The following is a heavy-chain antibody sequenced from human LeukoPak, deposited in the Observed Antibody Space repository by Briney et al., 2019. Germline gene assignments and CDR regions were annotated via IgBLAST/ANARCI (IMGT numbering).Heavy chain of an antibody. V-gene: IGHV3-48*03. CDR3: ARDPTTGPGGAYFYMDV. CDR1: GFTFSSYE. D-gene: IGHD3-16*01. CDR2: ISSSGSTI. Sequence: PGGSLRLSCAASGFTFSSYEMNWVRQAPGKGLEWVSYISSSGSTIYQADSVKGRFTISRDNANNSLYLQMNSLRAEDTAVYYRARDPTTGPGGAYFYMDVWGKGTTVTVSS. J-gene: IGHJ6*03.